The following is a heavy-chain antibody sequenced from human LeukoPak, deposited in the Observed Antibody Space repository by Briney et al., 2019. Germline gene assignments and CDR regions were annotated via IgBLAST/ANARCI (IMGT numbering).Heavy chain of an antibody. V-gene: IGHV3-23*01. D-gene: IGHD3-22*01. CDR2: ISGSGGNI. J-gene: IGHJ4*02. Sequence: GGSLRLSCAASGFTFSSYAMSWVRQAPGKGLEWVSGISGSGGNIHYVDSVKGRFTISRDNAKNSLYLQMNSLRAEDTAVYYCARPGYYYDSSGYYDYFDYWGQGTLVTVSS. CDR3: ARPGYYYDSSGYYDYFDY. CDR1: GFTFSSYA.